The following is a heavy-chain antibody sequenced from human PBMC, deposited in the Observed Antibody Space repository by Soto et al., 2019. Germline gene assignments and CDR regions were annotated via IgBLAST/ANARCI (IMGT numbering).Heavy chain of an antibody. Sequence: TLSLTCAVSGGSISSGGYSWSWIRQPPGKGLEWIGYIYHSGSTYYNPSLKSRVTISVDRSKNQFSLNLSSVTAADTAVYYCARDPGVWGQGTLVTVSS. V-gene: IGHV4-30-2*01. CDR2: IYHSGST. CDR1: GGSISSGGYS. CDR3: ARDPGV. D-gene: IGHD3-10*01. J-gene: IGHJ4*02.